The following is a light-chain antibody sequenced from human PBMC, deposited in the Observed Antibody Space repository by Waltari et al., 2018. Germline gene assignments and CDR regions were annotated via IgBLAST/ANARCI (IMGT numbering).Light chain of an antibody. J-gene: IGKJ4*01. Sequence: DIQMTQSPSTLSASEGDRVTITCRASHTINNYLAWYQQTPGKAPKLVIYDASSLESGVPSRCSGSGSGTEVTLTISSLQPDDFATYYCQQYDFYSLTFGGGTRVEIK. V-gene: IGKV1-5*01. CDR1: HTINNY. CDR3: QQYDFYSLT. CDR2: DAS.